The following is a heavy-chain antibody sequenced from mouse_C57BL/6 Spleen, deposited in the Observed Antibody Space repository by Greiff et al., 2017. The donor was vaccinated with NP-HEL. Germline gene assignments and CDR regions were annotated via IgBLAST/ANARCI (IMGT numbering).Heavy chain of an antibody. CDR3: ARDGDDDGGVDY. V-gene: IGHV5-4*01. CDR2: ISDGGSYT. Sequence: EVHLVESGGGLVKPGGSLKLSCAASGFTFSSYAMSWVRQTPEKWLEWVATISDGGSYTYYPDTVNGRFTIYRDNAKNNLYMQMRHLKSEDTAMYYCARDGDDDGGVDYWGQGTTLTVSS. J-gene: IGHJ2*01. CDR1: GFTFSSYA. D-gene: IGHD2-12*01.